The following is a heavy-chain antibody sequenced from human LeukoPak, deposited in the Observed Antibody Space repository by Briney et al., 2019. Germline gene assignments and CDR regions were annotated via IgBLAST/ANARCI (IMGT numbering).Heavy chain of an antibody. V-gene: IGHV4-34*01. D-gene: IGHD3-3*01. J-gene: IGHJ2*01. CDR1: GGSFSGYY. Sequence: PSETLSLTCAVYGGSFSGYYWSWIRQPPGKGLEWIGEINHSGSTNYNPSLKSRVTISVDTSKNQFSLKLNSVTAADTAVYYCARGDMVIISPPYWYFDLWGRGTLVTVSS. CDR2: INHSGST. CDR3: ARGDMVIISPPYWYFDL.